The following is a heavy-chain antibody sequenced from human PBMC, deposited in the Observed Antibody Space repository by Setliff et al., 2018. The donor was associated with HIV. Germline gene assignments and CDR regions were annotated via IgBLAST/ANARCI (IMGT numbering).Heavy chain of an antibody. J-gene: IGHJ3*02. Sequence: GSLRLSCAASGFTFSNSDMNWVHQAPGKGLGWVSGVSWNGSRTHYADSVKGRFIISRDNSKNTLYLQMNSLRAEDTAVYYCATSLPPGISYVYDAFDIWGQGTMVTVSS. D-gene: IGHD3-16*01. V-gene: IGHV3-35*01. CDR2: VSWNGSRT. CDR1: GFTFSNSD. CDR3: ATSLPPGISYVYDAFDI.